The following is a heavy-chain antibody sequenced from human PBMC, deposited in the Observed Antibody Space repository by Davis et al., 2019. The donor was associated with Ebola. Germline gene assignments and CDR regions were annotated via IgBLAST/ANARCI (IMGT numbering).Heavy chain of an antibody. Sequence: PGGSLRLSCAASGFTFSSYAIHWVRQAPGKGLEWVALISFAGSTEFYVESVKGRFTISGDISKNTLYLQMNSLRSEDTATYVCARGSAVTADAFDLWGQGTLVTVSP. J-gene: IGHJ3*01. CDR2: ISFAGSTE. D-gene: IGHD6-19*01. CDR3: ARGSAVTADAFDL. CDR1: GFTFSSYA. V-gene: IGHV3-30-3*01.